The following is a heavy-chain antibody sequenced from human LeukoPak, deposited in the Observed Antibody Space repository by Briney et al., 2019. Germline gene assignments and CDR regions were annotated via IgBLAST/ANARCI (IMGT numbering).Heavy chain of an antibody. Sequence: PSETLSLTCTVSGGSISSYYWSWIRQPPGKGLEWIGYIYYSGSTNYNPSLKSRVTISVDTSKNQFSLKLSSVTAADTAVYYCARHGPPSKSGELIYYYYGMDVWGQGTTVTVSS. V-gene: IGHV4-59*08. D-gene: IGHD3-10*02. CDR3: ARHGPPSKSGELIYYYYGMDV. J-gene: IGHJ6*02. CDR2: IYYSGST. CDR1: GGSISSYY.